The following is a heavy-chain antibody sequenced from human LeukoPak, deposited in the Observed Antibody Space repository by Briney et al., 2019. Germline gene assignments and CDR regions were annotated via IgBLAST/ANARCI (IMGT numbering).Heavy chain of an antibody. CDR1: GFTFSNYW. CDR3: ARQYSSGWYDAFDI. Sequence: GGSLRLSCAASGFTFSNYWMSWVRQAPGKGLEWVANIKQDGSEKYYVDSVKGRFTISRDNAKNSLYLQMNSLRAEDTAVYYCARQYSSGWYDAFDIWGQGTMVTVSS. D-gene: IGHD6-19*01. J-gene: IGHJ3*02. V-gene: IGHV3-7*01. CDR2: IKQDGSEK.